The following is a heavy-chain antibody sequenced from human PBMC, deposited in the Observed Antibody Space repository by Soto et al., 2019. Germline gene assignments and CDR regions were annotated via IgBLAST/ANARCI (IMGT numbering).Heavy chain of an antibody. J-gene: IGHJ5*02. D-gene: IGHD6-13*01. V-gene: IGHV1-24*01. CDR3: ATAAAGRTVRDNWFDP. CDR2: FDPEDGET. Sequence: ASVKVSCKVSGYTLTELSMHWVRQAPGKGLEWMGGFDPEDGETIYAQKFQGRVTMTEDTSTDTAYMELSSLRSEDTAVYCCATAAAGRTVRDNWFDPWGQGTLVTVSS. CDR1: GYTLTELS.